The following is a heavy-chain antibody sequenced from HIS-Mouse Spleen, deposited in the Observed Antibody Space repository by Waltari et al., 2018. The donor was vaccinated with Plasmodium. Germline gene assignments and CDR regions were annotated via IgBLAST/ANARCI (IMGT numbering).Heavy chain of an antibody. CDR1: GFSFSRYD. D-gene: IGHD6-6*01. CDR3: ARGPTYSSSYYFDY. CDR2: IGTAGDT. Sequence: EVQLVESGGGLVQPGGSLRLSCAASGFSFSRYDMHWVPQATGKGLEWVSAIGTAGDTYYPGSVKGRFTISRENAKNSLYLQMNSLRAGDTAVYYCARGPTYSSSYYFDYWGQGTLVTVSS. J-gene: IGHJ4*02. V-gene: IGHV3-13*01.